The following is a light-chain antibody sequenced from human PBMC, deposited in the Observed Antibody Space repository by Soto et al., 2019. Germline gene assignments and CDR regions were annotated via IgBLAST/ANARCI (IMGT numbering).Light chain of an antibody. J-gene: IGKJ2*01. Sequence: EIVMTQSPATLSVSPGERATLSCRASQSVSSNLAWYQQKPGQAPRLLIYGASTRATGIPARFSGSGSGTEFPLTLRSLQSEDFALYYCQQYNNWPPYTFGQGTKLEIK. CDR3: QQYNNWPPYT. V-gene: IGKV3-15*01. CDR2: GAS. CDR1: QSVSSN.